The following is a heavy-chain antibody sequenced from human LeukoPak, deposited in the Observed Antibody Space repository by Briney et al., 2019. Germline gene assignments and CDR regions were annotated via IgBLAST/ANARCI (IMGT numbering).Heavy chain of an antibody. D-gene: IGHD3-9*01. Sequence: PGRSLRLSCAASGFTFSSYGMHWVRQAPGKGLEWVAVISYDGSNKYYADSVKGRFTISRDNSKNTLYLQMNSLRAEDTAVYYCANTYYDILTGEPFDPWGQGTLVTVSS. CDR1: GFTFSSYG. CDR3: ANTYYDILTGEPFDP. V-gene: IGHV3-30*18. CDR2: ISYDGSNK. J-gene: IGHJ5*02.